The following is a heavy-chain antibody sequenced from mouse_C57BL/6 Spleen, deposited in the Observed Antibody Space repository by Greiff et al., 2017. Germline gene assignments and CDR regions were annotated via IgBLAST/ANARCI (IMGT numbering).Heavy chain of an antibody. CDR1: GFTFSSYA. J-gene: IGHJ1*03. Sequence: EVMLVESGGGLVKPGGSLKLSCAASGFTFSSYAMSWVRQTPEKRLEWVATISDGGSYTYYPDNVKGRFTISRDNAKNNLYLQKSHLRAEDTAMYYCSSEGGVGDGYYWYFDVWGTGTTVTVSS. V-gene: IGHV5-4*03. CDR2: ISDGGSYT. CDR3: SSEGGVGDGYYWYFDV. D-gene: IGHD2-3*01.